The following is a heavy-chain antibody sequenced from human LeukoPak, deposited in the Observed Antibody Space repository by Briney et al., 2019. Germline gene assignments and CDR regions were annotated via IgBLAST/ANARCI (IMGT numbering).Heavy chain of an antibody. CDR2: IYYSGST. CDR1: GGSISSYY. CDR3: ARGVPPPGGAYYDFWSGYKYYYYYKDV. V-gene: IGHV4-59*01. D-gene: IGHD3-3*01. J-gene: IGHJ6*03. Sequence: PSETLSLTCTVSGGSISSYYWSWIRQPPGKGLEWIGYIYYSGSTNYNPSLKSRVTISVDTSKNQFSLKLSSVTAADTAVYYCARGVPPPGGAYYDFWSGYKYYYYYKDVWGKGTTVTVSS.